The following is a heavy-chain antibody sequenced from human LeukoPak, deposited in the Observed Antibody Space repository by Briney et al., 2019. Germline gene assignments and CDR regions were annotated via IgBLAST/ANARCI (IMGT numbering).Heavy chain of an antibody. J-gene: IGHJ3*02. D-gene: IGHD3-22*01. CDR2: IYYSGST. CDR3: ALERGYYDSSGTDAFDI. V-gene: IGHV4-31*03. CDR1: GGSISSGGYY. Sequence: PSQTLSLTRTVSGGSISSGGYYRSWIRQHPGKGLEWIGYIYYSGSTYYNPSLKSRVTISVDTSKNQFSLKLSSVTAADTAVYYCALERGYYDSSGTDAFDIWGQGTMVTVSS.